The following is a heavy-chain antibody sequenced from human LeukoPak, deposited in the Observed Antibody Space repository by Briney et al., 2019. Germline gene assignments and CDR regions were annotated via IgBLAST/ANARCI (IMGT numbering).Heavy chain of an antibody. Sequence: PGGSLRLSCAASGFTFSSYAMSWVRQAPGKGLEWVSAISGSGGSTYYADSVKGRFTISRDNSKNTLYLQMNSLRAEDTAVYYCAKDWRSYYYDSSGYPDAFDIWGQGTMVTVSS. V-gene: IGHV3-23*01. D-gene: IGHD3-22*01. J-gene: IGHJ3*02. CDR1: GFTFSSYA. CDR3: AKDWRSYYYDSSGYPDAFDI. CDR2: ISGSGGST.